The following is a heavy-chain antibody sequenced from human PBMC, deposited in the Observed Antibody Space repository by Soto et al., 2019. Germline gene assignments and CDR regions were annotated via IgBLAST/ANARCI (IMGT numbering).Heavy chain of an antibody. CDR2: IKSKTDGGTT. Sequence: GGSLRLSCAASGFTFSNAWMNWVRQAPGKGLEWVGRIKSKTDGGTTDYAAPVKGRFTISRDDSKNTLYLQMNSLKTEDTAVYYCTTPSGGEWSLTDYYYYGMDVWGQGTTVTVSS. V-gene: IGHV3-15*07. D-gene: IGHD2-15*01. CDR3: TTPSGGEWSLTDYYYYGMDV. J-gene: IGHJ6*02. CDR1: GFTFSNAW.